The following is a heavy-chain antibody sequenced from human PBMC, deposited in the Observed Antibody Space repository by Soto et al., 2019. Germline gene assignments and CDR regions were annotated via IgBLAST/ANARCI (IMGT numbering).Heavy chain of an antibody. CDR2: INPSGGST. D-gene: IGHD6-19*01. J-gene: IGHJ6*02. Sequence: QVQLVQSGAEVKKPGASVKVSCKASGYTFTSYYMHWVRQAPGQGLEWMGIINPSGGSTSYAQKFQGRVTMTRDTSTSTVYMELSSLRSEDTAVYYCARDPAKGLAVAGPRLGNYGMDVWGQGTTVTVSS. CDR3: ARDPAKGLAVAGPRLGNYGMDV. V-gene: IGHV1-46*01. CDR1: GYTFTSYY.